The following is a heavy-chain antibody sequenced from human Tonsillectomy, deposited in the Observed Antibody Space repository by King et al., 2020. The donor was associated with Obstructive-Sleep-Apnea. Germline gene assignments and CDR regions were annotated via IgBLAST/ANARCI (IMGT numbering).Heavy chain of an antibody. CDR1: GFTFSSYG. V-gene: IGHV3-33*01. CDR2: IWCDGSNK. D-gene: IGHD2-8*01. CDR3: ARDWHAFDY. J-gene: IGHJ4*02. Sequence: VQLVESGGGVVQPGRSLRLSCVASGFTFSSYGRHWVRQAPGNGLEWLAVIWCDGSNKNYADSVNGRFTISRDNSKNTLYLQMNSLRAEDTAVYYCARDWHAFDYWGQGTLVTVSS.